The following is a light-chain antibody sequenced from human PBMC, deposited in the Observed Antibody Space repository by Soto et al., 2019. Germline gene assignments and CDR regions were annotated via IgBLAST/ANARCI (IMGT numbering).Light chain of an antibody. CDR3: QKYNKAPWI. CDR1: RDIDNS. V-gene: IGKV1-27*01. CDR2: AAS. Sequence: DIQVTQSPPSLSASVRDRVTITCRASRDIDNSLAWYQQVPGKAPKLLIYAASTLQSGVPSRFRGSGSGTSFILTITSLQPEDVATYYCQKYNKAPWIFGQGTKVEV. J-gene: IGKJ1*01.